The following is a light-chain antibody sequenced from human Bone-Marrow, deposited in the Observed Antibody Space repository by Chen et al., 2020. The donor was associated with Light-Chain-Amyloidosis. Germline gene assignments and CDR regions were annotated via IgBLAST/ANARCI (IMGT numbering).Light chain of an antibody. CDR1: EGVVGC. CDR2: HGS. CDR3: QQYSSRVLS. V-gene: IGKV1-5*01. Sequence: DIQLTQSPSTLSASVGVRVTITCRASEGVVGCLAWYQHHAGKAPKLLMYHGSTWHCGVPSRFSGSGCAKDLSFIISNLEPEDFAPDDCQQYSSRVLSFGGGTKVE. J-gene: IGKJ4*01.